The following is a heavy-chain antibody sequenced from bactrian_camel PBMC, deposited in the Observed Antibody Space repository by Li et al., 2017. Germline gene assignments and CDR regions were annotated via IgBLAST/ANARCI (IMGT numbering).Heavy chain of an antibody. Sequence: DVQLVESGGGSVQLGGSLTLSCAASGYTYSRYCMGWFRQAPGKEREGVAAIDSDGSTRYADSVKGRFTISQDNAKDMVYLQVNSLKAEDTAMYYCAAGQGVGWCLDVIRTGAEPDFGHWGQGTQVTVS. CDR1: GYTYSRYC. V-gene: IGHV3S67*01. CDR2: IDSDGST. D-gene: IGHD5*01. J-gene: IGHJ6*01. CDR3: AAGQGVGWCLDVIRTGAEPDFGH.